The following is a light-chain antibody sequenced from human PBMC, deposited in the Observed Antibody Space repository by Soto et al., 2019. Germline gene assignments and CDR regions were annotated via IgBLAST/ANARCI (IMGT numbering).Light chain of an antibody. CDR3: HQYGSSPAT. CDR2: GAS. Sequence: EIVLTQSPGTLSLSPGERAALSCRASQSVSSNFLAWYQQKPGQAPRLLIYGASNRATAIPDRFSGSGSGTDFTLTISRLEPEDFEVYYCHQYGSSPATFGQGTKV. CDR1: QSVSSNF. J-gene: IGKJ1*01. V-gene: IGKV3-20*01.